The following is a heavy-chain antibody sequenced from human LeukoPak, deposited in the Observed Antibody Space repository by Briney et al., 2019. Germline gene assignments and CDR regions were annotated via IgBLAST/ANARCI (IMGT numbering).Heavy chain of an antibody. CDR1: GFTFSTYP. V-gene: IGHV3-23*01. D-gene: IGHD3-10*01. CDR3: ATRSRFYYGSGIYA. J-gene: IGHJ5*02. Sequence: GGSLRLSCGASGFTFSTYPMPWVRQAPGKGLEWVSGISGSGGGTYYADSVKGRFTISRDNSRNTLYLQMNSLRAEDTAVYYCATRSRFYYGSGIYAWGQGTLVTVSS. CDR2: ISGSGGGT.